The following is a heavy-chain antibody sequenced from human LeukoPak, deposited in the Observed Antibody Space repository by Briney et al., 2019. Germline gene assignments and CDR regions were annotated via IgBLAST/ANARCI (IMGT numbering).Heavy chain of an antibody. CDR2: IHYSGST. V-gene: IGHV4-59*12. J-gene: IGHJ4*02. CDR1: GGSISGYY. Sequence: PSGTLSLTCSVSGGSISGYYWSWIRQPPGKGLEWIGYIHYSGSTHYNPSLKSRVTISVDTSKNQFSLKLSSVTAADTAVYYCARRGGYVGYWGQGTLVTVSS. D-gene: IGHD5-12*01. CDR3: ARRGGYVGY.